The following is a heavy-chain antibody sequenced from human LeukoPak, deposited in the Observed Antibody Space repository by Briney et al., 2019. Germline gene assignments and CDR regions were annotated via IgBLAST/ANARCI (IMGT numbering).Heavy chain of an antibody. CDR2: INPNSGGT. CDR1: GYSFTNYY. CDR3: ARSRGGIAAAGSDY. D-gene: IGHD6-13*01. Sequence: ASVKVSCKASGYSFTNYYMHWVRQAPGQGLEWMGWINPNSGGTNYAQKFQGRVTMTRDTPISTAYMELSRLRSDDTAVYYCARSRGGIAAAGSDYWGQGTLVTVSS. V-gene: IGHV1-2*02. J-gene: IGHJ4*02.